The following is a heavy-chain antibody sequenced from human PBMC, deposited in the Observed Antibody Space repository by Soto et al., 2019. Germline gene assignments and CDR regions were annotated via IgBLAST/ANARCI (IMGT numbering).Heavy chain of an antibody. CDR1: GYSCTDYY. J-gene: IGHJ3*02. CDR3: ETLYYAIDSPDAFDI. V-gene: IGHV1-2*02. CDR2: INPDSGVT. Sequence: ALVKLSCKAYGYSCTDYYMHWLRQAPGQGLEWMGWINPDSGVTSYAQKFQGRVTMTRDTSISTGYIELSRLTSDDTAVYYCETLYYAIDSPDAFDIWGQGTMVTVSS. D-gene: IGHD3-9*01.